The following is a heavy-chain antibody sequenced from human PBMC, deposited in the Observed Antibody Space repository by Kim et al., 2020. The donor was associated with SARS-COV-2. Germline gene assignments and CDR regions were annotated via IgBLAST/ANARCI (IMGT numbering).Heavy chain of an antibody. J-gene: IGHJ4*02. V-gene: IGHV3-53*01. CDR3: ARRTLYCDFLTCYYKKTFDY. Sequence: GRFSISRDNSKNTLYLQMNSLRAEDTAVYFCARRTLYCDFLTCYYKKTFDYWGQGTLVTVSS. D-gene: IGHD3-9*01.